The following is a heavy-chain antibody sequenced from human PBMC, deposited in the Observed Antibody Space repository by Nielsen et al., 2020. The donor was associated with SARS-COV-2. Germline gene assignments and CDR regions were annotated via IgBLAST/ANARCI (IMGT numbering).Heavy chain of an antibody. Sequence: GESLKISCAASGFTFSDYYMSWIRQAPGKGLEWVSYISSSGSTIYYADSVKGRFTISRDSAKNSLYLQMNSLRVEDTAIYFCAKDDVVRGDAYDIWGQGTVVTVSS. V-gene: IGHV3-11*01. D-gene: IGHD3-10*01. J-gene: IGHJ3*02. CDR1: GFTFSDYY. CDR3: AKDDVVRGDAYDI. CDR2: ISSSGSTI.